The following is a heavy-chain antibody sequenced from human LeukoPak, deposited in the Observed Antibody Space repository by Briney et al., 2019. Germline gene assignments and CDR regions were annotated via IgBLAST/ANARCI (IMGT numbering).Heavy chain of an antibody. CDR1: GFTFSSYA. J-gene: IGHJ4*02. CDR2: ISSSGSGT. D-gene: IGHD4-17*01. CDR3: AKDPDYGDYRYFDY. V-gene: IGHV3-23*01. Sequence: GGSLRLSCAASGFTFSSYAMSWVRQAPGKGLEWVSTISSSGSGTYYADSVKGRLTISRDNAKNTLYLQMNSLRAEDTAVYYCAKDPDYGDYRYFDYWGQGTLVTVSS.